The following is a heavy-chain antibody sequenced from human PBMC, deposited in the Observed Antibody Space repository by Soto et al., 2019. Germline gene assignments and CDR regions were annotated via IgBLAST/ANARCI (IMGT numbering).Heavy chain of an antibody. J-gene: IGHJ4*02. CDR3: ARTDGYEIEY. D-gene: IGHD5-12*01. V-gene: IGHV5-51*01. CDR2: IYPGDSDT. Sequence: GESLKISCKCSGYSFVSYWIAWVRQMPGKGLEWMGIIYPGDSDTTYSPSFQGQVTMSVEKSITTVYLQWSSLKASDTAMYYCARTDGYEIEYWGQGTLVTVSS. CDR1: GYSFVSYW.